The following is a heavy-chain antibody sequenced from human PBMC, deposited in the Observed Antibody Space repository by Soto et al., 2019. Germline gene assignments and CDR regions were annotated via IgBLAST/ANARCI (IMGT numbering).Heavy chain of an antibody. V-gene: IGHV3-53*01. D-gene: IGHD1-26*01. J-gene: IGHJ5*02. CDR2: HYSGGST. CDR3: ARHRHPRGTVGATSPLDP. CDR1: GFSVSSNY. Sequence: GGSLRLSCALSGFSVSSNYLSWVRQAPGKGLEWVSVHYSGGSTYYAASVQGRFTISRDKSNNTLYLQMRRVRAEDTAVYFCARHRHPRGTVGATSPLDPWGQGTQVTVSS.